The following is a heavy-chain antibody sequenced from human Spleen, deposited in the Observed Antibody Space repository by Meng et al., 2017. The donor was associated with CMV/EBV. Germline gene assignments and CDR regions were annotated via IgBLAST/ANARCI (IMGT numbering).Heavy chain of an antibody. CDR1: GYTFTSFG. V-gene: IGHV1-18*01. CDR3: AREQLGYSYYHYGMDV. J-gene: IGHJ6*02. D-gene: IGHD5-18*01. CDR2: ISPYNGNT. Sequence: ASVKVSCKASGYTFTSFGISWVRQAPGQGLEWMGRISPYNGNTNYAQKLQGRVTMTTDTSTSAAYMELRSLRSDDTAVYYCAREQLGYSYYHYGMDVWGQGTTVTVSS.